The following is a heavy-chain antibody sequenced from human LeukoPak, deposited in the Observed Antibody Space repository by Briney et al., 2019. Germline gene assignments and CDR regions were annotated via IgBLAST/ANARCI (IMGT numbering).Heavy chain of an antibody. J-gene: IGHJ4*02. CDR3: AKTPCSSSSCYFDY. CDR2: ISDSGDST. CDR1: GFTFSSYS. Sequence: PGGSLRLSCAASGFTFSSYSMNWVRQAPGKGLEWVSTISDSGDSTYYADSVKGRFPISRDNSKNTLYLQMNSLRAEDTAVYYCAKTPCSSSSCYFDYWGQGTLVTVSS. V-gene: IGHV3-23*01. D-gene: IGHD2-2*01.